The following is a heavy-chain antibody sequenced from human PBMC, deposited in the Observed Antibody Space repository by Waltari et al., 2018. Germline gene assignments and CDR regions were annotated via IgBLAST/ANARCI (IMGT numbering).Heavy chain of an antibody. J-gene: IGHJ5*02. CDR3: ARVARFYGSGSLVWFDP. Sequence: QLQQWGAGLLKSSETLSLTCAVAGGSFSCDYWSWIRQPPGKGLQWIGESHRSGSTNYNPSLKSRVTISIDTSKNQFSLKMSAVTAADTAVYYCARVARFYGSGSLVWFDPWGQGTLVIVSS. CDR2: SHRSGST. D-gene: IGHD3-10*01. V-gene: IGHV4-34*02. CDR1: GGSFSCDY.